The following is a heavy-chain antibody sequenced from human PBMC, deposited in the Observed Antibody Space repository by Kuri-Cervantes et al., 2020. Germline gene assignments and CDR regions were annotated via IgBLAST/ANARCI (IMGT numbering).Heavy chain of an antibody. CDR1: GFTFSSYA. J-gene: IGHJ5*02. Sequence: GGSLRLSCAASGFTFSSYAMHWVRQASGKGLEWVGRIRSKANSYATAYAASVKGRFTISRDDSKNTAYLQMNSLKTEDTAVYYCTRGSWIQLWGPGWFDPWGQGTLVTVSS. V-gene: IGHV3-73*01. CDR2: IRSKANSYAT. D-gene: IGHD5-18*01. CDR3: TRGSWIQLWGPGWFDP.